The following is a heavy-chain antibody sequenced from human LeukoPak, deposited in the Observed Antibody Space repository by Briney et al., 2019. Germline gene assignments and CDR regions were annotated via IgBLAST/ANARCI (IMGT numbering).Heavy chain of an antibody. J-gene: IGHJ5*02. V-gene: IGHV1-2*02. CDR3: ARGGWSLGYCSSSSCLDWFEP. CDR2: INPNSGGT. Sequence: ASVKVSCKASRYTFTDHYMHWVRQAPGQGLEWMGWINPNSGGTNYAQKFQGRVTMTRDTSISTAYMELSRLRSDDTAVYYCARGGWSLGYCSSSSCLDWFEPWGQGTLVTVSS. D-gene: IGHD2-2*01. CDR1: RYTFTDHY.